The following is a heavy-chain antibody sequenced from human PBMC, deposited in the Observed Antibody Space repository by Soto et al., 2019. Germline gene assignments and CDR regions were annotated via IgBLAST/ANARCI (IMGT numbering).Heavy chain of an antibody. V-gene: IGHV4-59*01. CDR1: GGSIRSYY. CDR3: ARCSGSYLNWFDP. D-gene: IGHD1-26*01. J-gene: IGHJ5*02. CDR2: IYYSGST. Sequence: SETQSLTCTVSGGSIRSYYWSWIRQPPGKGLEWIGYIYYSGSTNYNPSLKSRVTISVDTSKNQFSLKLSSVTAADTAVYYCARCSGSYLNWFDPWGQGNLVTGSS.